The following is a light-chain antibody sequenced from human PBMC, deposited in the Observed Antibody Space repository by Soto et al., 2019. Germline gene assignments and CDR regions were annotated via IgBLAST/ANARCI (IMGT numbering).Light chain of an antibody. CDR1: QGVTTN. V-gene: IGKV3-15*01. J-gene: IGKJ5*01. Sequence: EIVMTQSPCTLSVSPGERATLSCRAGQGVTTNFAWYQQKSGQSPRLLIYDVSIRATGVPARFSGTGSETDFNLTISGLQSEDSAVYFCQQYNNWPFSFGQGTRLEIK. CDR3: QQYNNWPFS. CDR2: DVS.